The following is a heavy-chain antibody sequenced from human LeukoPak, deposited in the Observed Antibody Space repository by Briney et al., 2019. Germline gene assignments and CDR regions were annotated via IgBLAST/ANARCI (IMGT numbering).Heavy chain of an antibody. V-gene: IGHV1-18*04. Sequence: ASVKVSCKASGYTFTSYGISWVRQAPGQGLEWMGWISAYNGNTNYAQKLQGRVTMTTDTSTSTDYMELRSLRSDDTAVYYCARVPLEATMVRGVIPNWFDPWGQGTLVTVSS. D-gene: IGHD3-10*01. CDR2: ISAYNGNT. J-gene: IGHJ5*02. CDR3: ARVPLEATMVRGVIPNWFDP. CDR1: GYTFTSYG.